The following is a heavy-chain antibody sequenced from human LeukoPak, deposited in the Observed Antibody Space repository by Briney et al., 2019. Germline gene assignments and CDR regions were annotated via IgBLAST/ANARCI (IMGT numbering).Heavy chain of an antibody. D-gene: IGHD6-19*01. CDR2: ISNNWGST. CDR1: GFTFSSYA. CDR3: VKDTKQWLVMGYYFDY. Sequence: GSLRLSCSSSGFTFSSYAMHWVRQAPGKGLEYVSAISNNWGSTYSADSVKGRFTISRDNSNNTLYLQMSSLRAEDTGVYYCVKDTKQWLVMGYYFDYWGQGTLVTVSS. V-gene: IGHV3-64D*09. J-gene: IGHJ4*02.